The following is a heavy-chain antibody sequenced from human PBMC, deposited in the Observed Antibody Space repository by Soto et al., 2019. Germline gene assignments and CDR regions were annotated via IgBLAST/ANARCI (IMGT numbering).Heavy chain of an antibody. Sequence: GGSLRLSCAASAFTFSHYYMSWIRQAPGKGLEWVSYISSSGSTIYYADSVKGRFTISRDNAKNPLYLQMNSLRDEDTAGNYCAGGRYNWPSEPPGPLSAFDIWGRVKMSTVSS. D-gene: IGHD1-20*01. J-gene: IGHJ3*02. CDR3: AGGRYNWPSEPPGPLSAFDI. V-gene: IGHV3-11*01. CDR2: ISSSGSTI. CDR1: AFTFSHYY.